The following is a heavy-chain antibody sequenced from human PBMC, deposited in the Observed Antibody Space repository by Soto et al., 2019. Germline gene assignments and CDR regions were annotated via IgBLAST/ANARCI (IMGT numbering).Heavy chain of an antibody. V-gene: IGHV3-49*03. CDR3: TSSYCYYADYHYYRMDF. J-gene: IGHJ6*02. CDR2: IRSKAYGGTT. D-gene: IGHD4-17*01. CDR1: GFTFGDYA. Sequence: GGSLRLSCTASGFTFGDYAMSWFRQAPGKGLEWVGCIRSKAYGGTTEYAASVKGRFTISRDDSKSIAYLQMNSLKTEDAAVYYCTSSYCYYADYHYYRMDFRGQRTSVPGSS.